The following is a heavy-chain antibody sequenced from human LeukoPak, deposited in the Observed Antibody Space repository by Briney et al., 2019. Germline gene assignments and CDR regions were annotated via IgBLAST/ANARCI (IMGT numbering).Heavy chain of an antibody. Sequence: GGSLRLSCAVSGFTISNYWMSWVRQAPGKGLEWVANIKEDETEKYYVVSVRGRFTISRDNAKNSLYLQMNSLRAEDTAVYYCASSYDTSGWSNSDFWGQGTLVTVSS. J-gene: IGHJ4*02. CDR1: GFTISNYW. D-gene: IGHD6-19*01. CDR2: IKEDETEK. V-gene: IGHV3-7*01. CDR3: ASSYDTSGWSNSDF.